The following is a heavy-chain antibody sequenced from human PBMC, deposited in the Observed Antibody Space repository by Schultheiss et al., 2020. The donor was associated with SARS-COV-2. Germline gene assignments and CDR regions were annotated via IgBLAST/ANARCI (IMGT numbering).Heavy chain of an antibody. Sequence: GGSLRLSCAASGFTFSSYAMSWVRQAPGKGLEWVSAISGRGGSTYYADSVKGRFTISRDNSKNTLYLQMNSLRAEDTAVYYCARVTPEWELSPFAEYFQHWGQGTLVTVSS. CDR2: ISGRGGST. CDR1: GFTFSSYA. D-gene: IGHD1-26*01. CDR3: ARVTPEWELSPFAEYFQH. J-gene: IGHJ1*01. V-gene: IGHV3-23*01.